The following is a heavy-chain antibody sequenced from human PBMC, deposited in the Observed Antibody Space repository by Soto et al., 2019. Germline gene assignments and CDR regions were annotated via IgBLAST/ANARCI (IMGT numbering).Heavy chain of an antibody. J-gene: IGHJ3*02. Sequence: EVQLLESGGGLVQPGGSLRLSCAASGLTFSSYAMNWVRQAPGKGLEWVSGISYSGDSTYYADSVRGRFTISRDNSKNTLYLQMSSLRAEDTATYYCANLNWNYGLGAFDIWGQGTMVTVSS. CDR1: GLTFSSYA. CDR3: ANLNWNYGLGAFDI. D-gene: IGHD1-7*01. CDR2: ISYSGDST. V-gene: IGHV3-23*01.